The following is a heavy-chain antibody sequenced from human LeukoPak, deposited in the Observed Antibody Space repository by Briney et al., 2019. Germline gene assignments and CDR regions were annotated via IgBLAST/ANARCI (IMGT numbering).Heavy chain of an antibody. CDR2: NYPGDSDT. J-gene: IGHJ4*02. V-gene: IGHV5-51*01. Sequence: GESLKISCKGSGYSFATYWIGWVRQMPGKGLEWMGINYPGDSDTTYSPSFQGQVTMSADKSISTAYLQWSSLKASDTAMYYCARPTYYYGSGGIYYFDYWGQGTLVTVSS. CDR3: ARPTYYYGSGGIYYFDY. CDR1: GYSFATYW. D-gene: IGHD3-10*01.